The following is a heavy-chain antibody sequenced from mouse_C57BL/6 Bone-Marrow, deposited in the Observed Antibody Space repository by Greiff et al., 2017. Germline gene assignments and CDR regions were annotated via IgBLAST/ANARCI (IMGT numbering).Heavy chain of an antibody. V-gene: IGHV1-82*01. CDR3: ALDRGYWFAY. Sequence: VQVVESGPELVKPGASVKISCKASGYAFSSSWMNWVKQRPGKGLEWIGRIYPGDGDTNYNGKFKGKATLTADKSSSTAYMQLSSLTSEDSAVYFCALDRGYWFAYWGQGTLVTVSA. CDR1: GYAFSSSW. J-gene: IGHJ3*01. D-gene: IGHD3-1*01. CDR2: IYPGDGDT.